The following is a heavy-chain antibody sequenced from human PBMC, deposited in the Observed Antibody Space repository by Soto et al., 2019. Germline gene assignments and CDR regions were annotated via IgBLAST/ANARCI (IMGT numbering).Heavy chain of an antibody. D-gene: IGHD4-4*01. V-gene: IGHV6-1*01. CDR3: ARDLRLQNYYYYYYMDV. CDR2: TYYRSKWYN. Sequence: QTLSLTCAISGDSVSSNSAAWNWIRQSPSRGLEWLGRTYYRSKWYNDYAVSVKSRITINPDTSKNQFSLQLNSVTPEDTAVYYCARDLRLQNYYYYYYMDVWGKGTTVTVSS. J-gene: IGHJ6*03. CDR1: GDSVSSNSAA.